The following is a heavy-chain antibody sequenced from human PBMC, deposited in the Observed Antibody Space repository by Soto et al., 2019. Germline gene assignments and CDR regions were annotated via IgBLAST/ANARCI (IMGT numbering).Heavy chain of an antibody. J-gene: IGHJ4*02. Sequence: PVGSLRLSCTVSGFTFDDNAMHWVRQAPEKGLEWVSGINWKSDIGYADSVKGRFTISRDNAENSLYPQMNSLRAEDTALYYCAISQDRGGRTTFIYWGQGTQVTVSS. CDR3: AISQDRGGRTTFIY. CDR1: GFTFDDNA. D-gene: IGHD3-16*01. V-gene: IGHV3-9*01. CDR2: INWKSDI.